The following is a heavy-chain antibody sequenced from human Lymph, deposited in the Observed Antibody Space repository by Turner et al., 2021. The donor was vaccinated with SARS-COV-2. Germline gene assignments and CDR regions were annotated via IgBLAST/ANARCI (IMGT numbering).Heavy chain of an antibody. D-gene: IGHD2-15*01. Sequence: QLQLQESGPGLVKPSETLSLTCTVSGGSISSSSYYWGWIRQPPGKGLEWIGSIYYSGCTYYNPSLKSRVTISVDTSKNQFSLKLTSVTAADTAVYYCARNDRVVVQSFDYWGQGTLITVSS. J-gene: IGHJ4*02. CDR1: GGSISSSSYY. CDR3: ARNDRVVVQSFDY. V-gene: IGHV4-39*01. CDR2: IYYSGCT.